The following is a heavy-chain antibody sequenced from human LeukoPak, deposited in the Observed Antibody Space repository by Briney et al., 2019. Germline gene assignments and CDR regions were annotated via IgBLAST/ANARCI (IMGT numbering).Heavy chain of an antibody. J-gene: IGHJ4*02. CDR2: INPSGGST. V-gene: IGHV1-46*01. D-gene: IGHD1-14*01. Sequence: GASVKVSCTASGYTFTSYYMHWVRQAPGQGLEWMGIINPSGGSTSYAQKFQGRVTMTRDTSTSTVYMELSSLRSEDTAVYYCASRSNSDGNAEDFDYWGQGTLVTVSS. CDR3: ASRSNSDGNAEDFDY. CDR1: GYTFTSYY.